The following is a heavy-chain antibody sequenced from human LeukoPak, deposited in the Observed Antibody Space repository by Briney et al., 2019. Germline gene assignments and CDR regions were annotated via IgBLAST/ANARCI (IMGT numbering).Heavy chain of an antibody. CDR2: VNLQGST. V-gene: IGHV4-4*02. CDR3: ASYDSSGYNWFDP. Sequence: SETLSLTCGVSGGSITNTNYWTWVRQPPGKGLEWIGEVNLQGSTNYNPPLMGRVAISVDTSENHISLQLTSVTAADTAVYYCASYDSSGYNWFDPWGQGTLVTVSS. D-gene: IGHD3-22*01. CDR1: GGSITNTNY. J-gene: IGHJ5*02.